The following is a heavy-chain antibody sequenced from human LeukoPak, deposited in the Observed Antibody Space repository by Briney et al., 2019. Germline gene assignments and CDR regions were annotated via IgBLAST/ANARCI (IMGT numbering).Heavy chain of an antibody. V-gene: IGHV3-21*01. Sequence: GGSLRLSCGASGFTFSTYSMNWVRQAAGKGLEWVSSISSSSSYLFYADSVKGRFTISRDNAKNTLYLQMNSLRAEDTAVYYCARARYGGNYYFDYWGQGTLVTVSS. J-gene: IGHJ4*02. CDR1: GFTFSTYS. D-gene: IGHD4-23*01. CDR2: ISSSSSYL. CDR3: ARARYGGNYYFDY.